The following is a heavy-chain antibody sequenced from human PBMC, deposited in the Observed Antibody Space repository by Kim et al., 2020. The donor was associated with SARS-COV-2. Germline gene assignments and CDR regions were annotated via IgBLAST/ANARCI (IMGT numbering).Heavy chain of an antibody. Sequence: IRVTISVDTSKNQFSLKLSSVTAADTAVYYCARAAGYSSSWYHYYYGMDVWGQGTTVTVSS. J-gene: IGHJ6*02. CDR3: ARAAGYSSSWYHYYYGMDV. D-gene: IGHD6-13*01. V-gene: IGHV4-59*01.